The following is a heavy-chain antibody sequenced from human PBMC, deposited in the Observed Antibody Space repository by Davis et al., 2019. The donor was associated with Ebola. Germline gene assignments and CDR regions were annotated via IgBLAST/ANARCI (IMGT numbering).Heavy chain of an antibody. CDR2: IIPIFGTA. CDR3: ARKEGANDFWSGYTIDY. D-gene: IGHD3-3*01. J-gene: IGHJ4*02. CDR1: GGTFSSYA. Sequence: SVKVSCKASGGTFSSYAISWVRQAPGQGLEWMGGIIPIFGTANYAQKFQGRVTITADESTSTAYMELSSLRSEDTAVYYCARKEGANDFWSGYTIDYWGQGTLVTVSS. V-gene: IGHV1-69*13.